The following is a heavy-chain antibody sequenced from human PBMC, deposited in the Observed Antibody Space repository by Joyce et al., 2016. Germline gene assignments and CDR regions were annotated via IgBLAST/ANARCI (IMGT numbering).Heavy chain of an antibody. CDR3: ASHPSRSY. CDR1: GFTVSNNY. V-gene: IGHV3-53*01. J-gene: IGHJ4*02. CDR2: IYSGGST. Sequence: EVQLVESGGGLIQPGGSLRLSCAVSGFTVSNNYMSRVRQAPGKGLEGVAVIYSGGSTQYTDSVKGRFTISRDNSKNTLYLQMNSLRAEDTAVYYCASHPSRSYWGQGTLVTVSS.